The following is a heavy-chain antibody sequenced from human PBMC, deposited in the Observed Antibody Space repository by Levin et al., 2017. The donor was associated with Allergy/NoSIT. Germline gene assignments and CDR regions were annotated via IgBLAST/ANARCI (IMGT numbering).Heavy chain of an antibody. CDR3: ARVQLEWDARGDNWFDP. CDR1: GGSVSSGSYY. CDR2: IYYSGST. J-gene: IGHJ5*02. V-gene: IGHV4-61*01. Sequence: SETLSLTCTVSGGSVSSGSYYWSWIRQPPGKGLEWIGYIYYSGSTNYNPSLKSRVTISVDTSKNQFSLKLSSVTAADTAVYYCARVQLEWDARGDNWFDPWGQGTLVTVSS. D-gene: IGHD1-1*01.